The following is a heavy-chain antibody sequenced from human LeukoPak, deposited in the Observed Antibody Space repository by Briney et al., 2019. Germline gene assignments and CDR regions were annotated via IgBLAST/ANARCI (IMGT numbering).Heavy chain of an antibody. Sequence: GGSLRLSCAASGFTFSSYAMSWVRQAPGKGLEWVSAISGSGGSTYYADSVQGRFTISRDNSKNTLYLQMNSLRAEDTAVYYCAKDSDIVVVVDYNWFDPWGQGTLVTVSS. J-gene: IGHJ5*02. CDR2: ISGSGGST. CDR1: GFTFSSYA. CDR3: AKDSDIVVVVDYNWFDP. D-gene: IGHD2-15*01. V-gene: IGHV3-23*01.